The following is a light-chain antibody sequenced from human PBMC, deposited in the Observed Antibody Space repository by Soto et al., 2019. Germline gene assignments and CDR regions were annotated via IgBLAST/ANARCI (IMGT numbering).Light chain of an antibody. V-gene: IGKV3-15*01. CDR1: QSVSSN. J-gene: IGKJ3*01. CDR2: GAS. Sequence: EIVMTQSPATLSVSPGERATLSCRASQSVSSNLAWYQQKPGQAPRLLIYGASTRATGIPARFSGSRSGTEFTLTISSRQSEEFAVYDWQLDNNWPPWTFGPVTKVYIK. CDR3: QLDNNWPPWT.